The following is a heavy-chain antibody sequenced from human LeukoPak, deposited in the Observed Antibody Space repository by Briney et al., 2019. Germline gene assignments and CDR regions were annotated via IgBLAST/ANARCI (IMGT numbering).Heavy chain of an antibody. D-gene: IGHD3-9*01. CDR1: GFTLKYYA. CDR2: IDESGGST. CDR3: AKDLGDRNWFFDY. J-gene: IGHJ4*02. Sequence: GGSLRLSCAASGFTLKYYAMNWVRQPPGEGLEWVSSIDESGGSTWYADSVKGRFIISRDNSKNTLYLQMNSLSAEDTAVYYCAKDLGDRNWFFDYWGQGTLVTVSS. V-gene: IGHV3-23*01.